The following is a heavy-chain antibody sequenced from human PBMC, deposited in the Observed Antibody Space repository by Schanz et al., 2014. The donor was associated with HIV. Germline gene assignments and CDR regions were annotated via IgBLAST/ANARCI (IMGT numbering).Heavy chain of an antibody. J-gene: IGHJ6*02. CDR1: GFTLSNSA. CDR3: AKVATWDYYGMDV. Sequence: QVQMVESGGGVVQPGRSLRLSCAASGFTLSNSAMHWVRQAPGKGLEWVAIISFDGSNKYYADSVKGRFTISRDNSKNTLYLQMNSLRAEDTAVYYCAKVATWDYYGMDVWGQGTTVTVS. CDR2: ISFDGSNK. V-gene: IGHV3-30-3*01.